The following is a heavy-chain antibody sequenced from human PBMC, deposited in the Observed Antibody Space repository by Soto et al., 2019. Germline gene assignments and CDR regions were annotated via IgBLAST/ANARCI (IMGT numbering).Heavy chain of an antibody. V-gene: IGHV3-7*01. CDR2: IKQDGSEK. Sequence: PGESLKISCAASGFTFSSYWMSWVRQAPGKGLEWVANIKQDGSEKYYVDSVKGRFTISRDNAKNSLYLQMNSLRAEDTAVYYCARLYYDILTGYHHDAFDIWGQGTMVTVSS. J-gene: IGHJ3*02. CDR3: ARLYYDILTGYHHDAFDI. CDR1: GFTFSSYW. D-gene: IGHD3-9*01.